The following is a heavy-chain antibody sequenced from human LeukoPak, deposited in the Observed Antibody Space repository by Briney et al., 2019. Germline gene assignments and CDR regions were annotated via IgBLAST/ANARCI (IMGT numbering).Heavy chain of an antibody. J-gene: IGHJ5*02. V-gene: IGHV1-46*01. D-gene: IGHD5-24*01. Sequence: ASVKVSCKAFGYTFTSNYMRWVRQAPGQGPEWMGVISPSGGSTTYAQKFQGRVNLTRDMSTSTDYLELSSLRSEDTAVYYCARDNSVRDEAWWFNTWGQGTLVTVSS. CDR2: ISPSGGST. CDR1: GYTFTSNY. CDR3: ARDNSVRDEAWWFNT.